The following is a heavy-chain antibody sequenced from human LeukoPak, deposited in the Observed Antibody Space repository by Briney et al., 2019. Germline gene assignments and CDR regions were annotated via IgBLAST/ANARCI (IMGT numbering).Heavy chain of an antibody. CDR1: GFTFSTYW. CDR2: IDGDGNTR. V-gene: IGHV3-74*01. CDR3: ARDPFGPYSGHEGGSPL. J-gene: IGHJ4*02. Sequence: PGGSLRLSCAASGFTFSTYWMHWVRQAPGKGLAWVSRIDGDGNTRSYADSVQGRFTISRDNAKNTLHLQMNRLRAEDTAVYYCARDPFGPYSGHEGGSPLWGQGTLVSVSS. D-gene: IGHD5-12*01.